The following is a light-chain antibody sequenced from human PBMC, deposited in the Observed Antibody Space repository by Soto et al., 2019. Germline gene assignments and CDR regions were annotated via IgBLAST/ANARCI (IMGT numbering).Light chain of an antibody. CDR2: EVS. V-gene: IGLV2-23*02. Sequence: QSVLTQPASVSGSPGQSITISCTGTSSDVGSYNLVSWYQQHPGKAPKLMIYEVSKRPSGVSNRFSGSKSGNTASLTISGLQAEDDADYYCCSYAGSSTLYVVGTGTKVT. CDR1: SSDVGSYNL. CDR3: CSYAGSSTLYV. J-gene: IGLJ1*01.